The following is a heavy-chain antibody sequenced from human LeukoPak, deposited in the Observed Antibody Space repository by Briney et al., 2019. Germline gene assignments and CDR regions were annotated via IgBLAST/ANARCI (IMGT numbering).Heavy chain of an antibody. J-gene: IGHJ6*02. Sequence: PGRSLRLSCAASGFTFDDYAMHWVRQAPGKGLEWVSGISWNSGSIGYADSVKGRFTISRDNSKNTLYLQMNSLRAEDTAVYYCARDNSSGYWGYYYYGMDVWGQGTTVTVSS. CDR2: ISWNSGSI. CDR1: GFTFDDYA. CDR3: ARDNSSGYWGYYYYGMDV. D-gene: IGHD3-22*01. V-gene: IGHV3-9*01.